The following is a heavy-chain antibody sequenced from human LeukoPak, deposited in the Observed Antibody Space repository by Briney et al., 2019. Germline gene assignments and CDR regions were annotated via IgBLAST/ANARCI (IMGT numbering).Heavy chain of an antibody. V-gene: IGHV3-23*01. D-gene: IGHD3-9*01. CDR3: AKWGHYIVLTDYYVPDY. CDR1: GFTFRNYA. J-gene: IGHJ4*02. Sequence: PGWSLTLSCAASGFTFRNYAMSWVRQAPGRGVEGVSAILGCGGGTYYADSVKGRFTVSSDNSRSTLYLQRKSLRAEDTALYYWAKWGHYIVLTDYYVPDYWGPGTRVTVSS. CDR2: ILGCGGGT.